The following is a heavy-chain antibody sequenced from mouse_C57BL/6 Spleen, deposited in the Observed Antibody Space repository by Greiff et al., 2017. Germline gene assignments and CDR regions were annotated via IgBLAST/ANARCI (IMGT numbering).Heavy chain of an antibody. CDR1: GYSITSGYY. D-gene: IGHD3-2*02. CDR2: ISYDGSN. V-gene: IGHV3-6*01. CDR3: AREDSSGKGDY. J-gene: IGHJ2*01. Sequence: EVHLVESGPGLVKPSQSLSLTCSVTGYSITSGYYWNWIRQFPGNKLEWMGYISYDGSNNYNPSLKNRISITRDTSKNQFFLTLNSVTTEDTATYYCAREDSSGKGDYWGQGTTLTVSS.